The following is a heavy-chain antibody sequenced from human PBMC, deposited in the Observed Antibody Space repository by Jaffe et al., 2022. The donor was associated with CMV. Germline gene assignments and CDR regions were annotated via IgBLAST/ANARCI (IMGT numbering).Heavy chain of an antibody. V-gene: IGHV4-59*08. Sequence: QVQLQESGPGLVKPSETLSLTCTVSGGSISSYYWSWIRQPPGKGLEWIGYIYYSGSTNYNPSLKSRVTISVDTSKNQFSLKLSSVTAADTAVYYCARLYSSSSYWGQGTLVTVSS. CDR3: ARLYSSSSY. CDR1: GGSISSYY. CDR2: IYYSGST. J-gene: IGHJ4*02. D-gene: IGHD6-6*01.